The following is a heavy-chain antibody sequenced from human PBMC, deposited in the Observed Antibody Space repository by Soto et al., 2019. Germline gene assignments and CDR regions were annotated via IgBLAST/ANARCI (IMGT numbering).Heavy chain of an antibody. V-gene: IGHV4-4*02. CDR1: GGSISSSNW. CDR2: IYHSGST. J-gene: IGHJ6*02. D-gene: IGHD1-7*01. Sequence: QVQLQESGPGLVKPSGTLSLTCAVSGGSISSSNWWSWVRQPPGKGLEWIGEIYHSGSTNYNPSLKRRVTITVDKSKNQFPLKMSSVTAADTAVYYCARRNYENYGMDVWGQGTTVTVSS. CDR3: ARRNYENYGMDV.